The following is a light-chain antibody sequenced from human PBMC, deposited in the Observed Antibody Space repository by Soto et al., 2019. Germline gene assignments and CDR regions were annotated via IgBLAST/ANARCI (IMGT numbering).Light chain of an antibody. CDR2: DVS. CDR3: SPYTSSSPRL. Sequence: QSVLTQPASVSGSPGQSITISCTGTSSDVGGYNYVSWYQQHPGKAPKLMIYDVSNRPSGVSNRFSGSKSGNTASLTISGLQAEDEADYYCSPYTSSSPRLFGGGPPLTVL. CDR1: SSDVGGYNY. V-gene: IGLV2-14*01. J-gene: IGLJ2*01.